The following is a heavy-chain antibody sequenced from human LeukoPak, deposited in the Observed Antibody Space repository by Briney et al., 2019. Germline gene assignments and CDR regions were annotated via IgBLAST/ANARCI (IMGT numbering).Heavy chain of an antibody. V-gene: IGHV3-23*01. CDR3: AKMKGHPLPKYYMDV. CDR1: GFTFSGFA. CDR2: ISGSGDNT. D-gene: IGHD1-26*01. J-gene: IGHJ6*01. Sequence: GGSLRLSCAASGFTFSGFARSWVRRTPGKGLEWVSGISGSGDNTLYAASVKGRFTISRENSKNTLYLEMNSLRAEDTAIYYCAKMKGHPLPKYYMDVWGQGTTVTVSS.